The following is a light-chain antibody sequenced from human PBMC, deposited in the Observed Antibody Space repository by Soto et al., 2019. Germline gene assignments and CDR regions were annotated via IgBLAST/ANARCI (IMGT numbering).Light chain of an antibody. Sequence: EFVLTQSPATLSLSPGERATLSCRASQSVRSYLAWYQKKPGQAPRLLICDASSRAPGIPARFSGSGSETDFTLTISALEPEDFAVYYCQQRSSWPLTFGGGTKVEIK. CDR1: QSVRSY. CDR3: QQRSSWPLT. V-gene: IGKV3-11*01. J-gene: IGKJ4*01. CDR2: DAS.